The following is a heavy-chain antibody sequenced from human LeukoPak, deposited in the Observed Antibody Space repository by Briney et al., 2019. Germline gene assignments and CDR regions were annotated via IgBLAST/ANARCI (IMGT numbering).Heavy chain of an antibody. J-gene: IGHJ4*02. CDR3: ASGIAASAFVDY. D-gene: IGHD6-13*01. Sequence: GVSLRLSCAASGFTFSSYAMHWVRQAPGKGLEWVAVISYDGSNKYYADSVKGRFTISRDNSKNTLYLQMNSLRAEDTAVYYCASGIAASAFVDYWGQGTLVTVSS. V-gene: IGHV3-30-3*01. CDR1: GFTFSSYA. CDR2: ISYDGSNK.